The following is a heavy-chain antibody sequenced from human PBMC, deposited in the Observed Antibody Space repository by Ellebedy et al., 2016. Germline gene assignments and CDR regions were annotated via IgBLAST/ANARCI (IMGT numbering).Heavy chain of an antibody. CDR2: IYSSGTT. CDR3: AKRSYNSGTQDY. V-gene: IGHV3-53*01. Sequence: GESLKISXDVSGVTVRNNYMRWVRQAPGKGLEWVSLIYSSGTTSYADSVKGRFTISRDRSKNTLYMQMNSLRVEDTAIYYCAKRSYNSGTQDYWGQGTLVTVSS. CDR1: GVTVRNNY. D-gene: IGHD3-10*01. J-gene: IGHJ4*02.